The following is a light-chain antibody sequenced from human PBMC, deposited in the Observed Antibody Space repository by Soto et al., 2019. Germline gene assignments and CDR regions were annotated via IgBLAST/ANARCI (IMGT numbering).Light chain of an antibody. Sequence: QSALTQPRSLSGSPVQSVTLSCTGTSSDVGGYHYVSWYQHHPGKAPKIIIYDVNKRPSGVPDRFSGSKSGNPASLTISGIQTEDEADYYCCSYAGSYTLVFGGGNKLTVL. CDR1: SSDVGGYHY. CDR2: DVN. J-gene: IGLJ2*01. V-gene: IGLV2-11*01. CDR3: CSYAGSYTLV.